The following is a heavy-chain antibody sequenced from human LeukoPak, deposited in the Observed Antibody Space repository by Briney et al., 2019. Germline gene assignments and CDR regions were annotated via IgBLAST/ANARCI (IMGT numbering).Heavy chain of an antibody. V-gene: IGHV4-59*01. Sequence: SETLSLTCTVSGGSISSYYWSWIRQPPGKGLEWIGHIYYSGSTNYNPSLKSRVTISVDTSKNQFSLKLSSVTAADTAVYYCARESPGPIDYWGQGTLVTVSS. CDR1: GGSISSYY. J-gene: IGHJ4*02. D-gene: IGHD2-8*02. CDR3: ARESPGPIDY. CDR2: IYYSGST.